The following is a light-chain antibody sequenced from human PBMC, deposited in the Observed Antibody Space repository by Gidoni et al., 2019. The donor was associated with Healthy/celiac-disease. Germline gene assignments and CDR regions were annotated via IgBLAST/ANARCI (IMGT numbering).Light chain of an antibody. Sequence: DIQMTQSPSSLSASVGDRVTITCQASQDISNYLNWDQQKPGKAPKLLIYDAYNLEKGVPSRFRGRGSGTDFTFTISSLQPEDSATYYCQQYDNLPWTFGQGTKVEIK. CDR3: QQYDNLPWT. J-gene: IGKJ1*01. CDR2: DAY. CDR1: QDISNY. V-gene: IGKV1-33*01.